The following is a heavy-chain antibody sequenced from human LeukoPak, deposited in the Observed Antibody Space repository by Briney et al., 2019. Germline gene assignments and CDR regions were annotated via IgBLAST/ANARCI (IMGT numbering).Heavy chain of an antibody. CDR2: INYSGST. V-gene: IGHV4-59*01. Sequence: SETLSLTCTVSGGSISSYYWSWIRQPPGKGLEWIGYINYSGSTNYNPSLKSRVTISVDTSKNQFSLKLSSVTAADTAVYYCARELIAQSWFDPWGQGTLVTVSS. J-gene: IGHJ5*02. CDR1: GGSISSYY. CDR3: ARELIAQSWFDP.